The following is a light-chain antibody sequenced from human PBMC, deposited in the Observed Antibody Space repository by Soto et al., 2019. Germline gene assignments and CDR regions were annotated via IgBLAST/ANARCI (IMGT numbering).Light chain of an antibody. CDR1: QDIRNY. V-gene: IGKV1-33*01. Sequence: IQLAQSPSSLSASVGDRVTITCQASQDIRNYLNWYQQKPGKAPKLLIYDASNLETGVPSRFSGSGSGTDFTFTISSLQPEDIATYYCQQYDTLPITFGQGTRLEIK. CDR2: DAS. CDR3: QQYDTLPIT. J-gene: IGKJ5*01.